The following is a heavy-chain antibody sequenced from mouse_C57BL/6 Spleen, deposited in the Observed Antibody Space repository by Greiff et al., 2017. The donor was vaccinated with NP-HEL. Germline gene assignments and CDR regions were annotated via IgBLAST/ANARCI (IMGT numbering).Heavy chain of an antibody. CDR3: ARGYVPWFAY. V-gene: IGHV1-26*01. CDR1: GYTFTDYY. J-gene: IGHJ3*01. Sequence: EVKLQQSGPELVKPGASVKISCKASGYTFTDYYMNWVKQSHGKSLEWIGDINPNNGGTSYNQKFKGKATLTVDKSSSTAYMELRSLTSEDSAVYYCARGYVPWFAYWGQGTLVTVSA. CDR2: INPNNGGT.